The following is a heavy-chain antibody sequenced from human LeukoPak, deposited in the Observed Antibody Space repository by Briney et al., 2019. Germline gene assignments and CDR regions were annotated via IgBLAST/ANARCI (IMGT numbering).Heavy chain of an antibody. D-gene: IGHD5-24*01. Sequence: SETLSLTCTVSGGSISSSSYYWGWLRQPPGKGLEWIGSIYYSGSTYYNPSLKSRVTISVDTSKNQFSLKLSSVTAADTAVYYCARDSLQDHFDYWGQGTLVTVSS. CDR1: GGSISSSSYY. CDR3: ARDSLQDHFDY. J-gene: IGHJ4*02. V-gene: IGHV4-39*07. CDR2: IYYSGST.